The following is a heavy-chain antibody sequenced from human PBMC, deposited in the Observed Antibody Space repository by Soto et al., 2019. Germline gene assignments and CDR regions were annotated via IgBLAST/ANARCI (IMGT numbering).Heavy chain of an antibody. V-gene: IGHV4-34*01. CDR1: GGSFSGYY. D-gene: IGHD2-2*01. CDR2: INHSGST. J-gene: IGHJ4*02. CDR3: ASPQRGYCSSTSCRPSPH. Sequence: QVQLQQWGAGLLKPSETLSLTCAVYGGSFSGYYWSWIRQPPGKGLEWIGEINHSGSTNYNPSLKSRLTISVDTSKNQFSLKLSSVTAADTAVYYCASPQRGYCSSTSCRPSPHWGQGTLVTVSS.